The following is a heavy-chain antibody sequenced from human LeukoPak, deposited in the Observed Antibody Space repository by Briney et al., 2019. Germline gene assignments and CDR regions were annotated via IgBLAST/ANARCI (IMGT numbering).Heavy chain of an antibody. D-gene: IGHD2-21*01. V-gene: IGHV4-34*01. J-gene: IGHJ3*02. CDR2: INHSGST. CDR1: GGSFSAYY. CDR3: ARVSRLWWARDI. Sequence: SETLSLTCAVYGGSFSAYYWSWIRQPPGKGLEWIGGINHSGSTNYNPSLKSRVNISVDTSKNQFSLKLSSVTAADTAVYYCARVSRLWWARDIWGQGTMVTVFS.